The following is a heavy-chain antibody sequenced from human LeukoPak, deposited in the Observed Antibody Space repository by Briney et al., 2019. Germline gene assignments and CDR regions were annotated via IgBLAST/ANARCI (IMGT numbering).Heavy chain of an antibody. V-gene: IGHV1-69*01. D-gene: IGHD4-23*01. CDR1: GGTFSSYA. J-gene: IGHJ4*02. CDR3: AREEYYGGIRDVDY. CDR2: IIPIFGTA. Sequence: SVKVSCKASGGTFSSYAISWVRQAPGQGLEWMVGIIPIFGTANYAQKFQGRVTITADESTSTAYMELSSLRSEDTAVYYCAREEYYGGIRDVDYWGQGTLVTVSS.